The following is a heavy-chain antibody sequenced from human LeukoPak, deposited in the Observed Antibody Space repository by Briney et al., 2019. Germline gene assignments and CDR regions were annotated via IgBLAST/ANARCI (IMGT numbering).Heavy chain of an antibody. V-gene: IGHV3-23*01. J-gene: IGHJ4*02. CDR2: ISGSGGST. CDR3: AKGFKSTARGLYYFDY. D-gene: IGHD5-18*01. Sequence: GGSLRLSCAASGFTFSSYAMSWVRQAPGKGLEWVSAISGSGGSTYYADSVKGRFTISRDHSKNTLYLQMNSLSAEDTAVYYCAKGFKSTARGLYYFDYWGQGTLVTVSS. CDR1: GFTFSSYA.